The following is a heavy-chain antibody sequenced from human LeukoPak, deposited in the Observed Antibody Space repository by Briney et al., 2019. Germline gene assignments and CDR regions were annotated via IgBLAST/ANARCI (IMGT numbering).Heavy chain of an antibody. CDR2: ISGSGGST. Sequence: HPGGSLRLSCAASGFTFSSYAMSWVRQAPGKGLEWVSAISGSGGSTYYADSVKGRFTISRDNSKNTLYLQMNSLRAEDTAVYYCAKIPIVVVPAAHLYYMDVWGKGTTVTVSS. J-gene: IGHJ6*03. CDR1: GFTFSSYA. D-gene: IGHD2-2*01. V-gene: IGHV3-23*01. CDR3: AKIPIVVVPAAHLYYMDV.